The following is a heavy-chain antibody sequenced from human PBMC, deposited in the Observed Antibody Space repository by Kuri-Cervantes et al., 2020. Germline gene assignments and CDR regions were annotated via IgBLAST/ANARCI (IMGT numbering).Heavy chain of an antibody. Sequence: ASVKVSCKASSYTFSNYGITWVRLAPGQGLEYVGWISAYRGNTDYAQILQGRITMKTDTFTNTAYLELRNLKSDDTAVYYCASEGAVVDHYYYGMDVWGQGTTVTVSS. CDR1: SYTFSNYG. CDR3: ASEGAVVDHYYYGMDV. J-gene: IGHJ6*02. V-gene: IGHV1-18*01. D-gene: IGHD2-2*01. CDR2: ISAYRGNT.